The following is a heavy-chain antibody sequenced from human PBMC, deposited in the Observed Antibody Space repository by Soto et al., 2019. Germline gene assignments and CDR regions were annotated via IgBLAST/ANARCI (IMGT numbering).Heavy chain of an antibody. CDR3: ARLRIATNNYKWFDP. D-gene: IGHD2-21*01. V-gene: IGHV4-31*03. Sequence: SETLSLTCSVSGAALNSGNYYWSWIRQVPGKGLEWIGHIYVTGAVDYNPSLRVRITISQDTSERQFSLNLRLVTAADTAVYYCARLRIATNNYKWFDPWGQGTLVTVSS. CDR2: IYVTGAV. J-gene: IGHJ5*02. CDR1: GAALNSGNYY.